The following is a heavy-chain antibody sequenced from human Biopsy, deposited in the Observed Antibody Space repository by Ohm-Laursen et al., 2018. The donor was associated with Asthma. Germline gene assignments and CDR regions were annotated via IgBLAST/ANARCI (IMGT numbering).Heavy chain of an antibody. CDR1: GGTFSNFA. V-gene: IGHV1-69*13. CDR2: IMTVFGTT. J-gene: IGHJ6*02. D-gene: IGHD6-19*01. Sequence: SVKVSCKAPGGTFSNFAISWVRQAPGQGLEWLGGIMTVFGTTNYAQKFQGRVTITADGSTSTAYMEVTSLRSEDTAIYYCARCQVGYSSGWALLLKKIYYSGMDVWGQGTAVTVSS. CDR3: ARCQVGYSSGWALLLKKIYYSGMDV.